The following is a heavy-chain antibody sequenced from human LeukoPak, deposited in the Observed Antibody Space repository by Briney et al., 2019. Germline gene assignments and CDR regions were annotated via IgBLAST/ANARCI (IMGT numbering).Heavy chain of an antibody. CDR1: GGSISTGAYS. V-gene: IGHV4-30-4*07. J-gene: IGHJ4*02. CDR2: IYYSGST. Sequence: PSQTLSLTCAVSGGSISTGAYSWSWLRQPPGKGLEWIGYIYYSGSTYYNPSLQSRTTILLDTSKNQFSLNLSSVTAADTAVYYCARGDIVATTLMITFGGVLDYWGQGILVTVSS. CDR3: ARGDIVATTLMITFGGVLDY. D-gene: IGHD3-16*01.